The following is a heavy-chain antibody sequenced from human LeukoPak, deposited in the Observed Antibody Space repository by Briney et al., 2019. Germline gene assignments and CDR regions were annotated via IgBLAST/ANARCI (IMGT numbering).Heavy chain of an antibody. CDR1: GYIFTGYY. V-gene: IGHV1-2*02. J-gene: IGHJ4*02. D-gene: IGHD5-12*01. CDR2: INPNSGGT. Sequence: ASLKVSCKASGYIFTGYYMHWVRQAPGQGLEWMGWINPNSGGTNYAQNFQGRVTMTRDTSISTAYMELSRLRSDDTAVYYCARDLSWLLDYWGQGTLVTVSS. CDR3: ARDLSWLLDY.